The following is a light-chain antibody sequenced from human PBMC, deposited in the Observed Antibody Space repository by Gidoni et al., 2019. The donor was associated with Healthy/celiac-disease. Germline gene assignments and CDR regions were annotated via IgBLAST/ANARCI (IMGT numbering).Light chain of an antibody. J-gene: IGKJ1*01. V-gene: IGKV3-20*01. CDR1: QSVSSSY. CDR2: GAS. Sequence: EIVLTPSPGTLSLSPGERATLSCRASQSVSSSYLAWYQQKPDQAPRLLIYGASSRATGIPDRFSGSGSGTDFTLTISRLEPEDFAVYYCQQYGSSPPWTFGQGTKVEIK. CDR3: QQYGSSPPWT.